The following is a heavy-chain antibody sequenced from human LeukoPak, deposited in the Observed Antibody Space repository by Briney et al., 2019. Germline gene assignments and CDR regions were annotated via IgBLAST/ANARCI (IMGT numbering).Heavy chain of an antibody. V-gene: IGHV1-8*01. Sequence: ASVKVSCKASGYTFTSYDINWVRQATGQGLEWMGWNPNSGNTGYAQKFQGRVTMTRNTSISTAYMELSSLRSEDTAVYYCARGSLHCSSTSCYLGIYYYGMDVWGQGTTVTVSS. CDR2: NPNSGNT. J-gene: IGHJ6*02. CDR3: ARGSLHCSSTSCYLGIYYYGMDV. D-gene: IGHD2-2*01. CDR1: GYTFTSYD.